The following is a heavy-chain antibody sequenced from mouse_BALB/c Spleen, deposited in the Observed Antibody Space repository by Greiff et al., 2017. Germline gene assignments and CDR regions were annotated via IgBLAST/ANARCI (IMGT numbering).Heavy chain of an antibody. V-gene: IGHV5-6-4*01. CDR1: GFTFSSYT. J-gene: IGHJ2*01. Sequence: EVKLMESGGGLVKPGGSLKLSCAASGFTFSSYTMSWVRQTPEKRLEWVATISSGGSYTYYPDSVKGRFTISRDNAKNTLYLQMSSLKSEDTAMYYCTRETRGSYFDYWGQGTTLTVSS. CDR2: ISSGGSYT. CDR3: TRETRGSYFDY.